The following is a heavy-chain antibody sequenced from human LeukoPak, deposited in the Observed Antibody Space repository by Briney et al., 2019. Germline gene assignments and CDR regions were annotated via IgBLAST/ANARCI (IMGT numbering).Heavy chain of an antibody. D-gene: IGHD3-22*01. CDR2: ISSSSSYI. V-gene: IGHV3-21*01. CDR1: GFTFSSYS. J-gene: IGHJ4*02. CDR3: ASDRSYYDSSSEIH. Sequence: GGSLRLSCAASGFTFSSYSMNWVRQAPGKGLEWVSSISSSSSYIYYEDSVNGRFTISRDNAKTSLYLQMNSLRAEDTAVYYCASDRSYYDSSSEIHWGQGTLVTVSS.